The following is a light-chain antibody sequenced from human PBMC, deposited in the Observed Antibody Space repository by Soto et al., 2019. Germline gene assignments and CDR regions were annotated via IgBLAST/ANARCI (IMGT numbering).Light chain of an antibody. CDR1: SSDVGAYNY. Sequence: QSALTQPRSVSGSPGQSVAISCTGTSSDVGAYNYVSWYQQHPGKAPKVMIYDVNKPPSGVPDRFSGSKSDNTASLTISGLQAEDEADYYCCAYAGSYSLVFGGGTKLTVL. CDR2: DVN. CDR3: CAYAGSYSLV. J-gene: IGLJ2*01. V-gene: IGLV2-11*01.